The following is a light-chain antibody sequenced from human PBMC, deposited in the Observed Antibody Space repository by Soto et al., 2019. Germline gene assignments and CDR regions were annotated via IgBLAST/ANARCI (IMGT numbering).Light chain of an antibody. V-gene: IGKV2-28*01. J-gene: IGKJ4*01. CDR1: QSLLHSNGYNY. Sequence: ILIPLSPLTLPATPGEPASISCRSSQSLLHSNGYNYFDWYLQKPGQSPQLLIYLGSNRASGVPDRFSGSGSGTDFTLKISRVEAEDVGVYYCMQALQTPLTFGGGTKVDI. CDR2: LGS. CDR3: MQALQTPLT.